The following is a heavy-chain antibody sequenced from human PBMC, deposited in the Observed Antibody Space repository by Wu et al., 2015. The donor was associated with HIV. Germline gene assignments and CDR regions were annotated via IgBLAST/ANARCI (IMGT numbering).Heavy chain of an antibody. D-gene: IGHD2-2*01. CDR1: GYAFISYG. Sequence: QVQLFQSGTEMKKPGASVKVSCKASGYAFISYGINWVRQAPGQGLEWMGWISVYSGNTNYAQKFQGRVTMTTDRSTSTAYMDLRSLGSDDTAVYYCARDEDTSCFHCPPSPSFDYWGQGTLVTVSS. CDR2: ISVYSGNT. CDR3: ARDEDTSCFHCPPSPSFDY. J-gene: IGHJ4*01. V-gene: IGHV1-18*01.